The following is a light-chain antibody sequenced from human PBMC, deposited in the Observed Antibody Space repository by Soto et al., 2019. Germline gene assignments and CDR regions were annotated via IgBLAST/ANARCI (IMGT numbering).Light chain of an antibody. CDR2: ATS. Sequence: DIQMTQSPSSLSAAVGDSVTITCRASQDINKYLNWYHQTPGKAPKLLVFATSTLHNGVPSRFSGSRSGTDFSLTILSLQAEDFATYYCQKSYSSPYTFGQGTKLEIK. CDR3: QKSYSSPYT. V-gene: IGKV1-39*01. CDR1: QDINKY. J-gene: IGKJ2*01.